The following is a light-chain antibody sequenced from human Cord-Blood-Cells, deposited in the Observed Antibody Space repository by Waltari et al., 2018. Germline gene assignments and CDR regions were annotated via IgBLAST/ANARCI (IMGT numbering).Light chain of an antibody. Sequence: QSVLTQPPSASGTPGQRVTISCSGSSSNIGSNTVNWYQQLPGTAPKLLIYSNNERPSGVPDRFSGSKSGTSASLAIIGLQSEEEADYYCAAWDDSLNGWVFGGGTKLTVL. CDR2: SNN. CDR1: SSNIGSNT. CDR3: AAWDDSLNGWV. J-gene: IGLJ3*02. V-gene: IGLV1-44*01.